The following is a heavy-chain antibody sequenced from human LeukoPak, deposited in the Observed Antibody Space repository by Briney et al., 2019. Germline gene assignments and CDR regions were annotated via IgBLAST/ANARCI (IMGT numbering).Heavy chain of an antibody. J-gene: IGHJ4*02. V-gene: IGHV3-23*01. CDR3: AKVSESNYDILTGYYTPYYFDY. CDR1: GFTFSISA. CDR2: ISDSGGST. Sequence: GGSLRLSCAASGFTFSISAMSWVRQAPGKGLEEVSGISDSGGSTFYADSVKRRFTISRDNSKNILHLYMNSLSADDTAVYYCAKVSESNYDILTGYYTPYYFDYWGQGTLVTVSS. D-gene: IGHD3-9*01.